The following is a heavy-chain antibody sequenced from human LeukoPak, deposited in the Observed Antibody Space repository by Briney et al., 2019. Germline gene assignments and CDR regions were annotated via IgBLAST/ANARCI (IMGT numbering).Heavy chain of an antibody. CDR3: AKDRDYCSSTSCYLGPFDY. D-gene: IGHD2-2*01. CDR2: ISGSGGST. CDR1: GFTFSSYA. V-gene: IGHV3-23*01. J-gene: IGHJ4*02. Sequence: PGGFLRLSCAASGFTFSSYAMSGVRQAPGKGLEWVSAISGSGGSTYYADSVKGRFTISRDNSKNTLYLQMNSLRAEDTAVYYCAKDRDYCSSTSCYLGPFDYWGQGTLVTVSS.